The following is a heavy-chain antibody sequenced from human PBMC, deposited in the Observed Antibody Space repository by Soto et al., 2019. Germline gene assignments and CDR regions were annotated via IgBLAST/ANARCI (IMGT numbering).Heavy chain of an antibody. D-gene: IGHD3-10*01. V-gene: IGHV1-18*01. J-gene: IGHJ4*02. Sequence: ASVKVSCKTSGYTFTDHVIDWVRQAPGQGLEWVGWVSSYNGNTNYAYNLKDRVIMTTDASTSTAYMELRGLRSDDTAVYYCAREVEGSYSPADFWGQGTPVTVSS. CDR1: GYTFTDHV. CDR3: AREVEGSYSPADF. CDR2: VSSYNGNT.